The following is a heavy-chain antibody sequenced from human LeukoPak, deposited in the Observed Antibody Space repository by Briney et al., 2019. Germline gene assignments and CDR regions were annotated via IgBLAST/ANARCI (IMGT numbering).Heavy chain of an antibody. D-gene: IGHD1-26*01. CDR2: IWYDGSNK. Sequence: PGGSLRLSCAASGFTFSSYGMHWVRQAPGKGLEWVAVIWYDGSNKYYADSVKGRFTISRDNSKNTLYLQMNSLRAEDTAVYYCAKGKWELRSGVYWGQGTLVTVSS. V-gene: IGHV3-30*02. CDR3: AKGKWELRSGVY. CDR1: GFTFSSYG. J-gene: IGHJ4*02.